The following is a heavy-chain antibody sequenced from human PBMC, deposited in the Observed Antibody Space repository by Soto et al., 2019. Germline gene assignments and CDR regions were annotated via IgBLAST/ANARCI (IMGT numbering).Heavy chain of an antibody. Sequence: ASVKVSCKASGYTFTGYYMHWVRQAPGQGLEWMGWINPNSGGTNYAQKFQGWVTMTRDTSISTAYMELSRLRSDDTAVYYCARTYSSGWYFYLQHWGQGTLVTVSS. D-gene: IGHD6-19*01. CDR2: INPNSGGT. CDR1: GYTFTGYY. CDR3: ARTYSSGWYFYLQH. J-gene: IGHJ1*01. V-gene: IGHV1-2*04.